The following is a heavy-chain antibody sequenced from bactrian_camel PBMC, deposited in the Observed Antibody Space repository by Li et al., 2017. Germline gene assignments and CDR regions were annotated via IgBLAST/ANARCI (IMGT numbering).Heavy chain of an antibody. D-gene: IGHD6*01. CDR1: PYLREC. CDR3: AAAGLCSWSGDLY. V-gene: IGHV3S55*01. Sequence: HVQLVESGGGSVQAGGSLRLSSADSPYLRECMGWFRQAPGKERERVVIVDSGRGTLYSDSVKGRFLMSREYKNDTAYLQMDSLKSDDTAMYYCAAAGLCSWSGDLYWGQGTQVTVS. J-gene: IGHJ4*01. CDR2: VDSGRGT.